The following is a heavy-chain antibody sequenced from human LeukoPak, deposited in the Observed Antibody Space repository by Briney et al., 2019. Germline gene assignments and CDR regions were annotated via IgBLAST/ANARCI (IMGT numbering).Heavy chain of an antibody. J-gene: IGHJ2*01. CDR3: ARDPRVVPAAIGAVGYFDL. Sequence: SETLSLTCTVTGGSISSGDYYWSWIRQPPGKGLEWIGYIYHSGSTYYNPSLKSRVTISVDTSKNQFSLKLSSVTAADTAVYYCARDPRVVPAAIGAVGYFDLWGRGTLVTVSS. V-gene: IGHV4-30-4*08. D-gene: IGHD2-2*02. CDR2: IYHSGST. CDR1: GGSISSGDYY.